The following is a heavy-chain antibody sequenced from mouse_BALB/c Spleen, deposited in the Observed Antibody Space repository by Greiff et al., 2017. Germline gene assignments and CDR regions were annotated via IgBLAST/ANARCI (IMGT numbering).Heavy chain of an antibody. CDR2: INPYNDGT. V-gene: IGHV1-14*01. Sequence: VQLQPSGPELVKPGASVKMSCKASGYTFTIYVMHGVKQKPGQGLVWIGYINPYNDGTKYNEKFKGKATLTSDKSSSTAYMELSSLTSEDSAVYYCARWGPTLRHYAMDYWGQGTSVTVSS. CDR1: GYTFTIYV. J-gene: IGHJ4*01. CDR3: ARWGPTLRHYAMDY. D-gene: IGHD2-10*01.